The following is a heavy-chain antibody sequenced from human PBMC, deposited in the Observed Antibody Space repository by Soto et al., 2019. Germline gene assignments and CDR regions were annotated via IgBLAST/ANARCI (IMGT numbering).Heavy chain of an antibody. D-gene: IGHD3-10*01. CDR1: GDSVSSNSAA. J-gene: IGHJ4*02. CDR2: TYYRSKWFN. Sequence: SQTLSLTCAISGDSVSSNSAAWNWIRQSPSRGLEWLGRTYYRSKWFNDHVISVKSRIAINPDSSKNHFSLQLNSVTPDDTAVYYCARTLRAHGVKYIDFWGQGTLVTVSS. V-gene: IGHV6-1*01. CDR3: ARTLRAHGVKYIDF.